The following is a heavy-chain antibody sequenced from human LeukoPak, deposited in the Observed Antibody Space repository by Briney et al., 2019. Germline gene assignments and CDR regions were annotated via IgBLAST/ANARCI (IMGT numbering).Heavy chain of an antibody. CDR2: ISGSGGST. D-gene: IGHD1-26*01. CDR3: AVGDSRFPPYDAFDI. CDR1: GFTFSSYA. J-gene: IGHJ3*02. V-gene: IGHV3-23*01. Sequence: GGSLRLSCAASGFTFSSYAVSWVRQAPGKGLEWVSAISGSGGSTYSADSVKGRFTISRDNSKNTLYLQMNSLRAEDTAVYYCAVGDSRFPPYDAFDIWGQGTMVTVSS.